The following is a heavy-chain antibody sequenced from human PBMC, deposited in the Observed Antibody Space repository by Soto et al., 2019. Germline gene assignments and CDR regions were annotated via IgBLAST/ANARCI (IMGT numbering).Heavy chain of an antibody. D-gene: IGHD3-3*01. Sequence: GGSLRLSCAASGFTFSSYAMNWVRQAPGKGLEWVSGISGSGSGTYYADSVKGRFTISKDNSKNTLYLQMNSLRAEDTAVYYCAKAGGIGYYTRRIDPWGQRILGTVSS. J-gene: IGHJ5*02. CDR3: AKAGGIGYYTRRIDP. CDR2: ISGSGSGT. CDR1: GFTFSSYA. V-gene: IGHV3-23*01.